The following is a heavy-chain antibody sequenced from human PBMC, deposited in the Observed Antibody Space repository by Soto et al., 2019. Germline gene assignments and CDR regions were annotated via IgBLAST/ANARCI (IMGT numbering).Heavy chain of an antibody. CDR3: AKDELGSAWGRYYFDY. CDR2: LSASGRST. CDR1: GFTFSSYA. Sequence: GGSLRLSCAASGFTFSSYAMGWVRQAPGKGLEWVSALSASGRSTYYADSVKGRFTISRDISKNTLYLQMNSLRAEDTAIYYCAKDELGSAWGRYYFDYWGQGTLVTVS. V-gene: IGHV3-23*01. J-gene: IGHJ4*02. D-gene: IGHD6-19*01.